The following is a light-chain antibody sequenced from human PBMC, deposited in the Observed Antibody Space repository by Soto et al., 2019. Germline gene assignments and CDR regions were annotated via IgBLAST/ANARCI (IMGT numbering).Light chain of an antibody. CDR3: MQALQTGFT. CDR2: LGS. V-gene: IGKV2-28*01. CDR1: QSPLHSNGYNY. Sequence: DIVMTQSPLSLPVTPGEPASISCRSSQSPLHSNGYNYLDWYLQKPGQSPQLLIYLGSNRASGVPDRFSGRGSGTDFTLKISRVEAGDVGVYYCMQALQTGFTFGPGTKVDIK. J-gene: IGKJ3*01.